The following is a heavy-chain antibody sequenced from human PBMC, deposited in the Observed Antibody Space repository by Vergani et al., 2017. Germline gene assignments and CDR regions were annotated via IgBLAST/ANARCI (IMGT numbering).Heavy chain of an antibody. CDR1: GYSFNSYW. CDR3: ARPIRGANYGMDV. V-gene: IGHV5-51*01. Sequence: EVQLVQSGAEVKKPGESLKISCKGSGYSFNSYWIGWVSQMPGKGREWMGIIYPGESDTRYSPSFQGQVTISADKSISTAYLQWSSLKASDTSMYYCARPIRGANYGMDVWGQGTTVTVSS. D-gene: IGHD3-10*01. J-gene: IGHJ6*02. CDR2: IYPGESDT.